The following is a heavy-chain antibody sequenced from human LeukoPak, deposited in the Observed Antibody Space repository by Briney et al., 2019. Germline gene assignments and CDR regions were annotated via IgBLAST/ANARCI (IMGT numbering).Heavy chain of an antibody. V-gene: IGHV4-4*07. CDR3: ARHKLLWFGAQRAFDI. J-gene: IGHJ3*02. Sequence: SETLSLTCTVSGGSISSYYWSWIRQPAGKGLEWIGRIYTSGSTNYNPSLKSRVTMSVDTSKNQFSLKLSSVTAADTAVYYCARHKLLWFGAQRAFDIWGQGTMVTVSS. CDR1: GGSISSYY. D-gene: IGHD3-10*01. CDR2: IYTSGST.